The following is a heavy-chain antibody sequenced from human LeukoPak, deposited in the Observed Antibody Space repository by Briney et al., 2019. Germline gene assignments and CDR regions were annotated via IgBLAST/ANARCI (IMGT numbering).Heavy chain of an antibody. Sequence: ASVKVSCKASGGTFSRFTISWVRQAPGQGFEWLGGITPIFGTANFAQKFQGRVSITADESTSTAFMELSSLRSEDTAVYYCAREWGLESSGYYYAYWGQGTLVTVSS. V-gene: IGHV1-69*01. CDR3: AREWGLESSGYYYAY. CDR1: GGTFSRFT. D-gene: IGHD3-22*01. J-gene: IGHJ4*02. CDR2: ITPIFGTA.